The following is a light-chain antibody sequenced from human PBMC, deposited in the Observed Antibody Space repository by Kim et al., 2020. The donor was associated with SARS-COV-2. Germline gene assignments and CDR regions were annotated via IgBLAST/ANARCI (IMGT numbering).Light chain of an antibody. J-gene: IGKJ2*01. Sequence: WSPGEKATLFCRASQSISTYLAWYQQKPGQAPRLLIYDASCRATGIPARFSGSGSGTDFTHTISSLGPEDFAVYYCQQRSNWPGVSFGQGTKLEI. CDR2: DAS. CDR1: QSISTY. CDR3: QQRSNWPGVS. V-gene: IGKV3-11*01.